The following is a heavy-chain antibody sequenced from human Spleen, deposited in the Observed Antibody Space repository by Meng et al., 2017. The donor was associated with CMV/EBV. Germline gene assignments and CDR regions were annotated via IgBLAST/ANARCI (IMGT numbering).Heavy chain of an antibody. CDR2: ILPILGEE. V-gene: IGHV1-69*08. CDR1: FSTYT. Sequence: FSTYTIHWVRQAPGPWLEWMRNILPILGEENYARRFQGRVTLSADRSRSTAYMELSSLRSEDTALYYCARAIYYYDSNGYGDYFDSWGQGMLVTVSS. CDR3: ARAIYYYDSNGYGDYFDS. D-gene: IGHD3-22*01. J-gene: IGHJ4*02.